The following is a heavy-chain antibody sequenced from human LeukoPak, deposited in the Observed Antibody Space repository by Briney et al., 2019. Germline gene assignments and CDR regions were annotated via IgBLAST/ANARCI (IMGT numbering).Heavy chain of an antibody. D-gene: IGHD4-17*01. V-gene: IGHV4-4*02. CDR3: AREGVYGDPFVDY. CDR2: IYPSGST. J-gene: IGHJ4*02. CDR1: GGSISSSNW. Sequence: SETLSLTCAVSGGSISSSNWWSWVRQPPGKGLEWIGEIYPSGSTNYNPSLKSRLTMSVDKSKNQFSLKLSSVTAADTAVYYCAREGVYGDPFVDYWGQGTLVTVSS.